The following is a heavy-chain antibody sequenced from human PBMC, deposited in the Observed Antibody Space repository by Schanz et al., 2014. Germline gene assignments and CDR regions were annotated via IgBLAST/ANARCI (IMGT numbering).Heavy chain of an antibody. CDR1: GFTFFTYN. V-gene: IGHV3-66*01. CDR2: IYSGGST. CDR3: VRSPIVEGLWGYFFDS. Sequence: EVYLVESGGGLVQPGGSLRLSCAASGFTFFTYNMNWVRQAPGRGLEWVAVIYSGGSTFYTDSVKGRFTISRDNSKNTLYLQMNSLRAEDTSIYYCVRSPIVEGLWGYFFDSWGQGALVTVSS. D-gene: IGHD3-22*01. J-gene: IGHJ4*02.